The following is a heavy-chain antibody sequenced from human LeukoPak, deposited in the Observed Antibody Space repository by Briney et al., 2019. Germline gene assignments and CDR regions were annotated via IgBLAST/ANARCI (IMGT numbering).Heavy chain of an antibody. CDR3: AKDTRGSSGLFDY. Sequence: GGSLRVSCAVSGFSFSSYAMSWFPQAPGKGLEWFSVISVSGETTYYADSVKGRFTISRDNSKNTLYLQMNSLRAEDTAVYYCAKDTRGSSGLFDYWGQGTLVTVSS. CDR1: GFSFSSYA. J-gene: IGHJ4*02. D-gene: IGHD6-13*01. CDR2: ISVSGETT. V-gene: IGHV3-23*01.